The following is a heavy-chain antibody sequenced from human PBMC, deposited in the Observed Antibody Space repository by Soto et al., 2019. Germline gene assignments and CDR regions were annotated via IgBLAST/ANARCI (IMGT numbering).Heavy chain of an antibody. CDR2: IKQDGSEK. Sequence: GGSLRLSCAASGFTFSSYWMSWVRQAPGKGLEWVANIKQDGSEKYYVDSVKGRFTISRDNAKNSLYLQMNSLRAEDTAVYYCARYYYDSSGGNCDYWGQGTLVTVSS. CDR3: ARYYYDSSGGNCDY. D-gene: IGHD3-22*01. CDR1: GFTFSSYW. J-gene: IGHJ4*02. V-gene: IGHV3-7*01.